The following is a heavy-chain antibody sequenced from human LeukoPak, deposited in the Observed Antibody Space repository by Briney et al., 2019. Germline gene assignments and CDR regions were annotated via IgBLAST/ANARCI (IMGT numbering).Heavy chain of an antibody. J-gene: IGHJ6*02. CDR1: GDSVSRNDAA. CDR2: THYGSGWIN. Sequence: SQTLSLTCDISGDSVSRNDAAWNWIRQSPSRGLEWLGRTHYGSGWINDYAVSLGSQIVVSADTSKNQFSLQLNSVTPEDTAVYYCARGRRVYYGMDVWGQGTTVTVSS. CDR3: ARGRRVYYGMDV. V-gene: IGHV6-1*01. D-gene: IGHD6-6*01.